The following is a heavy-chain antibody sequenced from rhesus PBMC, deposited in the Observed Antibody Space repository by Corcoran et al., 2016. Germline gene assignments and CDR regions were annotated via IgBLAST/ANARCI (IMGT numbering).Heavy chain of an antibody. CDR2: INSGGGST. D-gene: IGHD4-23*01. CDR3: AKEPEYTNWGYYFDY. Sequence: EVQLVESGGGLAKPGGSLRLSCAASGFTFSNYWMNWVRQTPGKGLELISAINSGGGSTYYAASVKGRFPISRDTSKTTLSLQMNSLRAEDTAVYYCAKEPEYTNWGYYFDYWGQGVLVTVSS. J-gene: IGHJ4*01. V-gene: IGHV3S42*01. CDR1: GFTFSNYW.